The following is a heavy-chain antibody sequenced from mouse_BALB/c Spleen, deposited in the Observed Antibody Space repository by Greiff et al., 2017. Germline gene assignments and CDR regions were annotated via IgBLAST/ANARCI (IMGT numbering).Heavy chain of an antibody. Sequence: EVKLMESGGGLVKPGGSLKLSCAASGFTFSSYAMSWVRQTPEKRLEWVASISSGGSTYYPDSVKGRFTISRDNARNILYLQMSSLRSEDTAMYYCAREELLRLRFAYWGQGTLVTVSA. D-gene: IGHD1-2*01. V-gene: IGHV5-6-5*01. CDR1: GFTFSSYA. J-gene: IGHJ3*01. CDR2: ISSGGST. CDR3: AREELLRLRFAY.